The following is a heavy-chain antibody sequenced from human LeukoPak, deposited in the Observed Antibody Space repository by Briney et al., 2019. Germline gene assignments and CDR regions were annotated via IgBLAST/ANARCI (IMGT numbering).Heavy chain of an antibody. V-gene: IGHV3-30-3*01. Sequence: GGSLRLSCAASGFTFSSYAMHWVRQAPGKGLEWVAVISYDGSNKYYADSVKGRFTISRDNAKNSLYLQMNSLRAEDTAVYYCATDARPLRRVLMYYGMDVWGQGTTVTVSS. CDR3: ATDARPLRRVLMYYGMDV. D-gene: IGHD2-8*01. CDR2: ISYDGSNK. CDR1: GFTFSSYA. J-gene: IGHJ6*02.